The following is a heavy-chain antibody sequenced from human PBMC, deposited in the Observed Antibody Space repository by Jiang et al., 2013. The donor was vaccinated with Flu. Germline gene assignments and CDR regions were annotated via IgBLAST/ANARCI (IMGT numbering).Heavy chain of an antibody. V-gene: IGHV1-2*02. Sequence: SGAEVKEPGASVKVSCKASGYIFMNKYIHWVRQAPGQGLEWVGWINPKSGITKNTWKLQGRVTVTADTSLGIVYMELSGLTSDDTAVYYCVRDPDRGGGPFLTSWGQGTLVTVSS. CDR2: INPKSGIT. CDR3: VRDPDRGGGPFLTS. CDR1: GYIFMNKY. D-gene: IGHD3-9*01. J-gene: IGHJ4*02.